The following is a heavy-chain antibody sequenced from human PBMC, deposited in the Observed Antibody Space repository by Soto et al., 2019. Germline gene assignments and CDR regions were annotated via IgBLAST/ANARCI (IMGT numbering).Heavy chain of an antibody. CDR1: GGTFSSYA. CDR2: INPIFGTT. Sequence: SVKVSRKASGGTFSSYAISWVRQAPGQGLEWMGGINPIFGTTNYAQKFQGRVTITADESTSTAYMELSSLRSDDTAVYYCARGVGSGSYYNQYNWFDPWGQGTLVTVSS. D-gene: IGHD3-10*01. J-gene: IGHJ5*02. CDR3: ARGVGSGSYYNQYNWFDP. V-gene: IGHV1-69*13.